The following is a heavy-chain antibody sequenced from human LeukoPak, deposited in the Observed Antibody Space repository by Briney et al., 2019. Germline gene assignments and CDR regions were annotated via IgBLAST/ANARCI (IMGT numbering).Heavy chain of an antibody. CDR3: ARMQWLVPFDY. D-gene: IGHD6-19*01. CDR1: GGSISSYY. Sequence: SETLSLTCTVSGGSISSYYWSWIRQPPGKRLEWIGYIYYSGSTNYNPSLKSRVTISVDTSKNQFSLKLSSVTAADTAVYYCARMQWLVPFDYWGQGTLVTVSS. V-gene: IGHV4-59*12. J-gene: IGHJ4*02. CDR2: IYYSGST.